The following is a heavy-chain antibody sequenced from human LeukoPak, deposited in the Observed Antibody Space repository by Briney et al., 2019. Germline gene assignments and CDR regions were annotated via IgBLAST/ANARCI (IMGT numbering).Heavy chain of an antibody. Sequence: PSETLSLTCAVYGGSFSGYYWSWIRQPPGKGLEWTGEINHSGSTNYNPSLKSRVTISVDTSKNQFSLKLSSVTAADTAVYYCARADAARGGGEDYWGQGTLVTVSS. V-gene: IGHV4-34*01. CDR3: ARADAARGGGEDY. CDR1: GGSFSGYY. D-gene: IGHD2-15*01. CDR2: INHSGST. J-gene: IGHJ4*02.